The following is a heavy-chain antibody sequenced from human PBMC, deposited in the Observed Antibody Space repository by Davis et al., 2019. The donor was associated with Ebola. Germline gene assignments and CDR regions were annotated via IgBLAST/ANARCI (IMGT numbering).Heavy chain of an antibody. CDR1: GFTFSSYW. J-gene: IGHJ6*02. CDR3: ARSRWVVAAHTYGMDV. D-gene: IGHD2-15*01. Sequence: GGSLRLSCAASGFTFSSYWMSWVRQAPGKGLEWVANIKQDGSEKYYVDSVKGRFTISRDNAKNSLYLQMNSLRAEDTAVYYCARSRWVVAAHTYGMDVWGQGTTVTVSS. V-gene: IGHV3-7*01. CDR2: IKQDGSEK.